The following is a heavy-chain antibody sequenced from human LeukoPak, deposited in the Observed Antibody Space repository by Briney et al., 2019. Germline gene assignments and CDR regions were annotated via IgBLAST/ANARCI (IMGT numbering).Heavy chain of an antibody. Sequence: GGSLRLSCAASGFTFSSYAMSWVRQAPGKGLEWVSAISGSGGSTYYADSVKGRFTISRDNSKNTLYLQMNSLRAEDTAVYYCASQGYYYDSSGLAFDYWGQGTLVTVSS. V-gene: IGHV3-23*01. D-gene: IGHD3-22*01. CDR1: GFTFSSYA. J-gene: IGHJ4*02. CDR3: ASQGYYYDSSGLAFDY. CDR2: ISGSGGST.